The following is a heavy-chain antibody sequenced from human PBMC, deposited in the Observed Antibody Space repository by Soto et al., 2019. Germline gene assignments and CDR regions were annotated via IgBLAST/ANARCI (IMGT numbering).Heavy chain of an antibody. J-gene: IGHJ4*02. CDR1: GFTFSTYA. V-gene: IGHV3-23*01. CDR3: AKDRLPTSGQRFYFDS. Sequence: DVNLLQSGGGLAQPGGSLRLSCATSGFTFSTYAMTWVSQVPGRGLQWVSTILPDETGFYTVSVKGRFSISRDNYRGILYLQMNDLWVEDAAIYYCAKDRLPTSGQRFYFDSWGQGSLVTVSS. CDR2: ILPDETG. D-gene: IGHD2-15*01.